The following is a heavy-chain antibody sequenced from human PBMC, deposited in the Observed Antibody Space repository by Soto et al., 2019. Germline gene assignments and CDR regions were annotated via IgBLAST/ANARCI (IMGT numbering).Heavy chain of an antibody. J-gene: IGHJ4*02. D-gene: IGHD6-13*01. CDR3: AKDQGSSWYERDY. CDR2: ISGSGGST. CDR1: GFTFSNYA. Sequence: EVQLLESGGGLVQPGGSLRLSCAASGFTFSNYAVTWVRQAPGKGLEWVSTISGSGGSTYYADSVKGRFTISRDNSKNTLYLQRNSRRAEDTAVYYCAKDQGSSWYERDYWGQGTLVTVSS. V-gene: IGHV3-23*01.